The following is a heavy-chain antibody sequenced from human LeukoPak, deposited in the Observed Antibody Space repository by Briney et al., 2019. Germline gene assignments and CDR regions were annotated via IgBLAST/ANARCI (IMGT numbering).Heavy chain of an antibody. CDR1: GGTYSSYA. D-gene: IGHD3-22*01. V-gene: IGHV1-69*04. CDR2: IIPILGIA. Sequence: SVRVSCKASGGTYSSYAISWVRPAPGQGLEWMGRIIPILGIANYAQKFQGRVTITADKSTSSAYMELSSLRSEDTAVYYCARGPYDSSGYYYTALDYWGQGTLVTVSS. CDR3: ARGPYDSSGYYYTALDY. J-gene: IGHJ4*02.